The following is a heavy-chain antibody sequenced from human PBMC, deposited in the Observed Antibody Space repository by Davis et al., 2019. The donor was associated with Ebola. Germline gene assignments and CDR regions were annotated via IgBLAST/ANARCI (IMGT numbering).Heavy chain of an antibody. D-gene: IGHD3-3*01. V-gene: IGHV4-39*01. CDR2: IYYSGST. CDR3: ARQYDFWSGYYGPRGGYYFDY. J-gene: IGHJ4*02. Sequence: SETLSLTCTLSGGSISSGGYYWCWIRQHPGKGLEWIGSIYYSGSTYYNPSLKSRVTLAVDTSKNQFSLKLSSVTAADTAVYYCARQYDFWSGYYGPRGGYYFDYWGQGTLVTVSS. CDR1: GGSISSGGYY.